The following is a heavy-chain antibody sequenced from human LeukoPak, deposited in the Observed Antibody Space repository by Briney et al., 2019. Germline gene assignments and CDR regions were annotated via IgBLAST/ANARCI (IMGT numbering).Heavy chain of an antibody. Sequence: SETLSLTCTVSGGSISSYYWSWVRHPAGKGLEWIGRIYTSGSTNYNPSLKSRVTMSVDTSKNQFSLNLSSVTAADTAVYYCARDSYSSGWHSAFHIWGQGTMVTVSS. J-gene: IGHJ3*02. CDR2: IYTSGST. V-gene: IGHV4-4*07. D-gene: IGHD6-19*01. CDR1: GGSISSYY. CDR3: ARDSYSSGWHSAFHI.